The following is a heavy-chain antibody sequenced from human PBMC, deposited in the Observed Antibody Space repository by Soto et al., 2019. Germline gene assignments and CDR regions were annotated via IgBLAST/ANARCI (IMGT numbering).Heavy chain of an antibody. CDR1: GYSFTSYW. CDR2: IDPSDSYT. D-gene: IGHD1-26*01. J-gene: IGHJ6*02. CDR3: ARPSELLFPNYGMDV. Sequence: PGESLKISCKGSGYSFTSYWISWVRQMPGKGLEWMGRIDPSDSYTNYSPSFQGHVTISADKSISTAYLQWSSLEASDTAMYYCARPSELLFPNYGMDVWGQGTTVTVSS. V-gene: IGHV5-10-1*01.